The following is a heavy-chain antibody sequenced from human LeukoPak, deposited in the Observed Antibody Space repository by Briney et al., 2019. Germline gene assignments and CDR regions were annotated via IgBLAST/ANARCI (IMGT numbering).Heavy chain of an antibody. CDR3: ASCSSGWYWFDP. D-gene: IGHD6-19*01. Sequence: SVKVSCKASGGTFSSYAISGVRQAPGQGLEWMGGIIPIFGTANYAQKFQGRVTITADESTSTAYMELSSLRSEDTAVYYCASCSSGWYWFDPWGQGTLVTVSS. J-gene: IGHJ5*02. V-gene: IGHV1-69*13. CDR2: IIPIFGTA. CDR1: GGTFSSYA.